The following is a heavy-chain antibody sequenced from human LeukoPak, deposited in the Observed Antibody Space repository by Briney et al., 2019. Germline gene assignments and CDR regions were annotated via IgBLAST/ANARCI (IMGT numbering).Heavy chain of an antibody. CDR3: ASRAVWSGYYIGSYYFNY. CDR2: IYYSGTT. D-gene: IGHD3-3*01. CDR1: GDSISSTHW. J-gene: IGHJ4*02. V-gene: IGHV4-4*02. Sequence: SGTLSLTCAVSGDSISSTHWWTWVRQSPGKGPEWIGEIYYSGTTNYNPSLKSRVTVSVDKSKNQFSLRLNSVTAADTAVYFCASRAVWSGYYIGSYYFNYWGQGTLVTVSS.